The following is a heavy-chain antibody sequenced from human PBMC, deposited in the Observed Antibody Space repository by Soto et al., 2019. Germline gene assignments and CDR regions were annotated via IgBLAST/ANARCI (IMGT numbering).Heavy chain of an antibody. CDR3: ARDPVCSGGSCYDY. Sequence: EVQLVESGGGLVQPGGSLRLSCAASGFTFSRYWMTWVRQAPGKGLEWVANIKQDGSEIYYVYSVKGRFTISRDTAENSLYLQMNSLRAEDTAVYYCARDPVCSGGSCYDYWGQGTLVTVTS. CDR2: IKQDGSEI. J-gene: IGHJ4*02. D-gene: IGHD2-15*01. V-gene: IGHV3-7*01. CDR1: GFTFSRYW.